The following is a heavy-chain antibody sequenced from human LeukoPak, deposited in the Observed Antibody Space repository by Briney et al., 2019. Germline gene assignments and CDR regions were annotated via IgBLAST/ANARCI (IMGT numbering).Heavy chain of an antibody. CDR2: ISGSGGST. D-gene: IGHD3-22*01. Sequence: GGSLRLSCAASGFTFSSYAMSWVRQAPGKGLEWVSAISGSGGSTYYADSVKGRLTISRDNSKNTLYLQMNSLRAEDTAVYYSAKPMYYYDSSGYEYWGQGTLVTVSS. J-gene: IGHJ4*02. CDR3: AKPMYYYDSSGYEY. V-gene: IGHV3-23*01. CDR1: GFTFSSYA.